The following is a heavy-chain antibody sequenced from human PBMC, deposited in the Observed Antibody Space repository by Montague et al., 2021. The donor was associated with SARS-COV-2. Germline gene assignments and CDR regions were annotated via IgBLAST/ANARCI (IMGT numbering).Heavy chain of an antibody. Sequence: SETLSLTCTVSGGSISSQTSCWGWVRLPPGKGLEWIGSICYSGMAHNTPSLKSRLIISLDTSKTHVSLKLRSVTAADTAVYYCASTVDYYAHFDSWGQGTLVSVSS. CDR3: ASTVDYYAHFDS. CDR1: GGSISSQTSC. J-gene: IGHJ4*02. V-gene: IGHV4-39*07. D-gene: IGHD3-22*01. CDR2: ICYSGMA.